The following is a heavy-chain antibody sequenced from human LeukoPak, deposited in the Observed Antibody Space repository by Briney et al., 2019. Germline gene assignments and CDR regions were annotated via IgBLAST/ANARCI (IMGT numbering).Heavy chain of an antibody. V-gene: IGHV4-59*12. CDR1: GGSISSYY. J-gene: IGHJ4*02. CDR3: ARGLGYCSGGSCYQFDY. Sequence: SETLSLTCTVSGGSISSYYWSWIRQPPGKGLEWIGYIYYSGSTNYNPSLKSRVTISVDTSKNQFSLKLSSVTAADTAVYYCARGLGYCSGGSCYQFDYWGQGALVTVSS. CDR2: IYYSGST. D-gene: IGHD2-15*01.